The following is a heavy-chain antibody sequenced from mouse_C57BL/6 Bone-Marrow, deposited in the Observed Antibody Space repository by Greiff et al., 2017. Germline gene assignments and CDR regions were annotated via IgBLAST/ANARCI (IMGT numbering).Heavy chain of an antibody. CDR2: IWTGGGT. Sequence: VQGVESGPGLVAPSQSLSITCTVSGFSLTSYAISWVRPPPGKGLEWLGVIWTGGGTNYNSALKSRLSISKDNSKSQVFLKMNSLQTDDTARYYCARRRGITTVVATDYFDVWGTGTTVTVSS. CDR3: ARRRGITTVVATDYFDV. D-gene: IGHD1-1*01. J-gene: IGHJ1*03. CDR1: GFSLTSYA. V-gene: IGHV2-9-1*01.